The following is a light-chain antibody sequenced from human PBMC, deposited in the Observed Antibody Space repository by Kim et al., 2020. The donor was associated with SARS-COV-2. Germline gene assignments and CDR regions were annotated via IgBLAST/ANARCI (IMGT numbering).Light chain of an antibody. CDR2: DAS. J-gene: IGKJ4*01. V-gene: IGKV3-11*01. CDR1: QSVSKS. CDR3: QQHSKWPLT. Sequence: EIVFTQSPATLSLSPGERATLSGRASQSVSKSLGWYQQKTGQAPRLLIYDASNRATGIPDRFSGSGSGTDFTLTISSLEPEDFAVYYCQQHSKWPLTFGGGTKVDIK.